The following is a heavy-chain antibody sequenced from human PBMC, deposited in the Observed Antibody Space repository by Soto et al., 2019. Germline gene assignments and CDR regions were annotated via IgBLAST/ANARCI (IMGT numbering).Heavy chain of an antibody. CDR2: ISAYNGNT. D-gene: IGHD6-19*01. V-gene: IGHV1-18*01. CDR1: GYTFTSYG. CDR3: AREGVSGSCWYQKQWFNP. J-gene: IGHJ5*02. Sequence: ASVKVSCKASGYTFTSYGISWVRQAPGQGLEWMGWISAYNGNTNYAQKLQGRVTMTTDTSTSTAYMELRSLRSDDTAVYYCAREGVSGSCWYQKQWFNPWGQGTLVTVSS.